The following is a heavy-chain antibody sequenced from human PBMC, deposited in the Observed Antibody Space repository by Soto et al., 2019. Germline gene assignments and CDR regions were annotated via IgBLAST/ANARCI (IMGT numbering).Heavy chain of an antibody. CDR2: IWYDGSNK. D-gene: IGHD6-13*01. CDR1: GFTFSSYG. J-gene: IGHJ4*02. V-gene: IGHV3-33*01. CDR3: ARGGSPSGYSSSWYLPPIDY. Sequence: GGSLRLSCAASGFTFSSYGMHWVRQAPGKGLEWVAVIWYDGSNKYYADSVKGRFTISRDKSKNTLYLQMNSLRAEDTAVYYCARGGSPSGYSSSWYLPPIDYWGQGTLVTVSS.